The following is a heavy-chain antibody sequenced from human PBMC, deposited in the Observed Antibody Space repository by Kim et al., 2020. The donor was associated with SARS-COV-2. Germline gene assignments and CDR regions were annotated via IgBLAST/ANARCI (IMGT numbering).Heavy chain of an antibody. CDR2: SKSKTDGGTT. V-gene: IGHV3-15*01. D-gene: IGHD3-9*01. CDR1: GFTFSNAW. J-gene: IGHJ4*02. CDR3: TTRYFDWLLYRGGVDY. Sequence: GGSLRLSCAASGFTFSNAWMSWVRQAPGKGLEWVGRSKSKTDGGTTDYAAPVKGRFTISSDDSKNTLYLQMNSLKTEDTAVYYCTTRYFDWLLYRGGVDYWGQGTLVTVSS.